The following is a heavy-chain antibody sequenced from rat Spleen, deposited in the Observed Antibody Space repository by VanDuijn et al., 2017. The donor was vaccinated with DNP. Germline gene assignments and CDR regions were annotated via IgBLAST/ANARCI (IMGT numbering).Heavy chain of an antibody. J-gene: IGHJ4*01. CDR3: ARVGDLHDGGDGDVLDV. CDR2: ISYDGVHA. D-gene: IGHD1-12*02. Sequence: EVQLEESGGGLVQPGRSLQLSCVASEFTFSKSDVAWVRQAPTKGLEWVASISYDGVHAYYRGSVKGRFTISRDNAKSTLYLQMDSLRSEDMATYYCARVGDLHDGGDGDVLDVWGQGTSVTVSS. CDR1: EFTFSKSD. V-gene: IGHV5-25*01.